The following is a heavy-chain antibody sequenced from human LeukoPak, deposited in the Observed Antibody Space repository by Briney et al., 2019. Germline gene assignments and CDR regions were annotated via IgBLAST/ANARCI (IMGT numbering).Heavy chain of an antibody. V-gene: IGHV4-61*01. Sequence: SETLSLTCTVSGGSVSSGSYYWSWIRQPPGKGLEWIGYMYDSGSTNYNPSLKSRVTISVDTSKNQFSLRLSSMTAADTAVYYCARGTYTGYIVVPDYWGQGTLVTVSS. D-gene: IGHD2-21*01. CDR1: GGSVSSGSYY. CDR3: ARGTYTGYIVVPDY. CDR2: MYDSGST. J-gene: IGHJ4*02.